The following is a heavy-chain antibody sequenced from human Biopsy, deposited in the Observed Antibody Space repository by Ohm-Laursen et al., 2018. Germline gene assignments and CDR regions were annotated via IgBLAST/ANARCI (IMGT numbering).Heavy chain of an antibody. CDR1: SYTLTDYN. CDR3: ARDPLNGHKHFDY. Sequence: SVKVSCKASSYTLTDYNIHWMRQAPGQGLEWLGYINCKTGATNYAQKFQGTVTMTRDTSISTAYLALGSLRSADTAIYYCARDPLNGHKHFDYWGQGSLVTVS. CDR2: INCKTGAT. J-gene: IGHJ4*02. D-gene: IGHD2-8*01. V-gene: IGHV1-2*02.